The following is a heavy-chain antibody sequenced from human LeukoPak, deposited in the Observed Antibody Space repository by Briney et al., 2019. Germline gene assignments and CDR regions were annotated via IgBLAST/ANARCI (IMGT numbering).Heavy chain of an antibody. CDR3: ASSATYYYDSSGYIFDY. D-gene: IGHD3-22*01. V-gene: IGHV4-31*03. J-gene: IGHJ4*02. Sequence: SETLSLTCTVSGGFISSGGYYWSWIRQHPEKGLEWIGYIYYSGSTYYNPSLKSRVTISVDTSKNQFSLKLSSVTAADTAVYYCASSATYYYDSSGYIFDYWGQGTLVTVSS. CDR1: GGFISSGGYY. CDR2: IYYSGST.